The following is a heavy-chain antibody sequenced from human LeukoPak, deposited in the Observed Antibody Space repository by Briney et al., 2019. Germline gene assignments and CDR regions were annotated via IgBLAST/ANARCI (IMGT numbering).Heavy chain of an antibody. V-gene: IGHV7-4-1*02. D-gene: IGHD3-3*01. J-gene: IGHJ5*02. CDR1: GYTFTGYY. CDR2: INTNTGNP. Sequence: GASVKVSCKASGYTFTGYYMHWVRQAPGQGLKWMGWINTNTGNPTYAQGFTGRFVFSLDTSVSTAYLQISSLKAEDTAVYYCARSLEWFPNWFDPWGQGTLVTVSS. CDR3: ARSLEWFPNWFDP.